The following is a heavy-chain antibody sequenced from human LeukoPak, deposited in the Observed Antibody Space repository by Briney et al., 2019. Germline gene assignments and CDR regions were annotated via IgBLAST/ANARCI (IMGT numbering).Heavy chain of an antibody. CDR1: GFTFRSYG. Sequence: GGSLRLSCAASGFTFRSYGLSWFRQAPGKGLEWVSYISSASGNINYADSVKGRFIISRDNGKNSLYLQMNSLRAEDTAVYYCAIWMGNNGDFTGPLDYWGQGTLVTVSS. CDR3: AIWMGNNGDFTGPLDY. CDR2: ISSASGNI. D-gene: IGHD2-8*01. J-gene: IGHJ4*02. V-gene: IGHV3-48*01.